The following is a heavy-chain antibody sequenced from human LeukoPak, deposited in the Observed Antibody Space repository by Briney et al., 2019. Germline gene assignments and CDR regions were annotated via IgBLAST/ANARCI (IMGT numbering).Heavy chain of an antibody. CDR1: GGSITSTNY. V-gene: IGHV4-4*02. CDR3: AREGGPYRPLDY. Sequence: PSETLTLTCGVSGGSITSTNYWTWVRQPPGKGLEWIGEVNLQGSTNYTPSLMRRVAISVDMSENHTSLQLTSVTAADTAVYYCAREGGPYRPLDYSGQGTLV. CDR2: VNLQGST. J-gene: IGHJ4*02.